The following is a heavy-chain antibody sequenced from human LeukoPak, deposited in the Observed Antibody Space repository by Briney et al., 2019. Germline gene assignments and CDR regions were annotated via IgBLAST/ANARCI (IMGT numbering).Heavy chain of an antibody. D-gene: IGHD3-10*01. Sequence: GGSLRLSCSVSGVTFSSYSMIGLRQAPGKGLEWVSAITDSGGGTYYADSVKGRFTISRDNSKNTLYLQMNSLRAEDTAVYYCATQRVVLLWFGEYYYWGQGTLVTVSS. CDR1: GVTFSSYS. J-gene: IGHJ4*02. CDR2: ITDSGGGT. CDR3: ATQRVVLLWFGEYYY. V-gene: IGHV3-23*01.